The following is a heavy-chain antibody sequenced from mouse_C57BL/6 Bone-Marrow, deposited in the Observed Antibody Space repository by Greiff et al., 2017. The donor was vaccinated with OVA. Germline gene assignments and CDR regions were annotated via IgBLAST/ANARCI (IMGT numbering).Heavy chain of an antibody. CDR2: ISYSGST. Sequence: EVKLMESGPGLAKPSQTLSLTCSVTGYSITSDYWNWIRKFPGNKLEYMGYISYSGSTYYNPSLKSRISITRDTSKNQYYLQLNSVTTEDTATYYCARGKRRGHGYFEVGAQGPRSPSPQ. CDR3: ARGKRRGHGYFEV. J-gene: IGHJ1*03. V-gene: IGHV3-8*01. CDR1: GYSITSDY.